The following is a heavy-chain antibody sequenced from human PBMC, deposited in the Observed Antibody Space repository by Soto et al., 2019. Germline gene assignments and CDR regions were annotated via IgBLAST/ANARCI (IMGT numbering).Heavy chain of an antibody. D-gene: IGHD3-16*01. Sequence: SETLSLTCTVSGGSIGGSNYFWGWIRQSPGTGLEWLGTIYSSGTTYYSPSLKSRITMSLDTSKNQFSLNLGSVTAADTAVYYCTRRRFAVGGVKTRDVWGRGTTVTVSS. V-gene: IGHV4-39*01. J-gene: IGHJ6*02. CDR2: IYSSGTT. CDR1: GGSIGGSNYF. CDR3: TRRRFAVGGVKTRDV.